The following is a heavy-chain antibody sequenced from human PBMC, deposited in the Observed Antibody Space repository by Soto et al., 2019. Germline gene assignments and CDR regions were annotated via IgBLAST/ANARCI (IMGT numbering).Heavy chain of an antibody. CDR1: GGSISSYY. CDR3: ASSKEGTVTDAFDI. V-gene: IGHV4-4*07. Sequence: SETLSLTCTVSGGSISSYYWSWIRQPAGKGLEWIGLIYTSGSTNYNPSLKSRVTMSVDTSKNQFSLKLSSVTAADTAVYYCASSKEGTVTDAFDIWGQGTMVTVSS. D-gene: IGHD4-17*01. J-gene: IGHJ3*02. CDR2: IYTSGST.